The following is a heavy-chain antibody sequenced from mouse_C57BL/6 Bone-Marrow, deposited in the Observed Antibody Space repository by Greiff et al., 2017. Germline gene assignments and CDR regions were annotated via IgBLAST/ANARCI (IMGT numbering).Heavy chain of an antibody. D-gene: IGHD1-1*01. CDR2: IWRGGST. CDR1: GFSLTSYG. J-gene: IGHJ1*03. CDR3: AKEGFITTVVADWYFDV. V-gene: IGHV2-5*01. Sequence: VQLQESGPGLVQPSQSLSITCTVSGFSLTSYGVHWVRQSPGKGLEWLGVIWRGGSTDYNAAFMSRLSITKDNSKSQGFFKMNSLQADDTAIYYCAKEGFITTVVADWYFDVWGTGTTVTVSS.